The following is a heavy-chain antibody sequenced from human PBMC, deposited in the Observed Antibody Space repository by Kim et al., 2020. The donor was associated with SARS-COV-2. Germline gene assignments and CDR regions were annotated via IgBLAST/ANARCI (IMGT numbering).Heavy chain of an antibody. CDR2: INSDGSST. Sequence: GGSLRLSCAASGVTFSSYWMHWVRQAPGKGLVWVSRINSDGSSTSYADSVKGRFTISRDNAQNTLYLRMKSLRVEDTAVYYCARGQLGYSSNRNQMPNYYGLDLWGQGTTVTVSS. D-gene: IGHD4-4*01. V-gene: IGHV3-74*01. CDR3: ARGQLGYSSNRNQMPNYYGLDL. J-gene: IGHJ6*02. CDR1: GVTFSSYW.